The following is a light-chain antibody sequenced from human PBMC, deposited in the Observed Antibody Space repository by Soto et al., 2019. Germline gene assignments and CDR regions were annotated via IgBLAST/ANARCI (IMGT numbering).Light chain of an antibody. Sequence: QSALTQPPSASGSPGQSVTISCTGTSSDVGGYNYVSWYHHHPGNAPKLMISEVNKRTSGVPDRFSGSKSGNTASLTVSGLQAEDEADYYCSSYAGSNTPYVFGTGTTLTVL. CDR2: EVN. J-gene: IGLJ1*01. CDR3: SSYAGSNTPYV. V-gene: IGLV2-8*01. CDR1: SSDVGGYNY.